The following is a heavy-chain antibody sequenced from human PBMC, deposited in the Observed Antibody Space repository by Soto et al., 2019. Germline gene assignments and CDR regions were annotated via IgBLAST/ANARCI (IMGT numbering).Heavy chain of an antibody. CDR3: ASSHIAAAPSVMDF. CDR1: GERIASQS. Sequence: GERIASQSRWWVCQAKKKRLEGMGWINAGNGNTKYSQKFQGRVTITRDTSASTAYMELSSLRSEDTAFFFCASSHIAAAPSVMDFWVHGSTVTVSS. CDR2: INAGNGNT. V-gene: IGHV1-3*01. D-gene: IGHD6-13*01. J-gene: IGHJ6*02.